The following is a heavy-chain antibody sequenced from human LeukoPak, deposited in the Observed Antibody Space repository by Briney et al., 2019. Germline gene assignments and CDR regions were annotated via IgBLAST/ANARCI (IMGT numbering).Heavy chain of an antibody. CDR1: GYNFTSYW. Sequence: GESLKISCKGSGYNFTSYWIGWVRQMPGKGLEWMGIIYPGDSDTKCSPSFQGQVTISADKSISTAYLQWSSLKASDTAMYYCARQVGNAYYAAYFDYWGQGTLVTVSS. J-gene: IGHJ4*02. V-gene: IGHV5-51*01. D-gene: IGHD3-16*01. CDR3: ARQVGNAYYAAYFDY. CDR2: IYPGDSDT.